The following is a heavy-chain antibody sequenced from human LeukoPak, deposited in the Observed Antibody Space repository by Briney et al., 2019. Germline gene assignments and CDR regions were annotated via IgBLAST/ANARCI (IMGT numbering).Heavy chain of an antibody. V-gene: IGHV3-21*04. CDR3: AKDDAWLRFGE. CDR2: ISSSSSYI. D-gene: IGHD3-10*01. J-gene: IGHJ4*02. CDR1: GFTFSSYW. Sequence: GGSLRLSCAASGFTFSSYWMSWVRQAPGKGLEWVSFISSSSSYIYYADSVKGRFTISRDNSKNTLYLEVISLTAEDTAVYYCAKDDAWLRFGEWSQGTLVTVSS.